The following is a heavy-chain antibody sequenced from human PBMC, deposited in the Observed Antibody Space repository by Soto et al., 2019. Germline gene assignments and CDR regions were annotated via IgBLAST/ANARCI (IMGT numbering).Heavy chain of an antibody. J-gene: IGHJ5*02. CDR3: ARCGTLWYRTNWFDP. Sequence: PGGSLRLSCAASGFVFSSYAMSWVRQAPGKGPEWVSSIGVSGGNTYYADSVKGRFTISRDNSKNTLFLQMNNVRAEDTAVYFCARCGTLWYRTNWFDPWGLGTLVTVSS. V-gene: IGHV3-23*01. CDR1: GFVFSSYA. CDR2: IGVSGGNT. D-gene: IGHD1-26*01.